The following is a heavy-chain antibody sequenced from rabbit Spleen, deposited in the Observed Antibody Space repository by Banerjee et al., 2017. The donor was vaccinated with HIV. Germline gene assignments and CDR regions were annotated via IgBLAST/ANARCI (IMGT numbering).Heavy chain of an antibody. D-gene: IGHD4-1*01. CDR1: GFSFTNGYY. V-gene: IGHV1S40*01. CDR2: IRAGGGSNT. CDR3: ARDYSAWGQNGMDL. Sequence: QSLEESGGDLVKPGASLKLTCTASGFSFTNGYYMCWVRQAPGKGLEWIACIRAGGGSNTYYASWLNGRFSISKTSSTTVTLQMTSLTAADTATYFCARDYSAWGQNGMDLWGPGTLVTVS. J-gene: IGHJ6*01.